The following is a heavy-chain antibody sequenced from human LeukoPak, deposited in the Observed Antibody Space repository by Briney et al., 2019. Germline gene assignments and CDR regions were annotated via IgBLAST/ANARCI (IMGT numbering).Heavy chain of an antibody. D-gene: IGHD3-16*02. CDR2: ISAYNGIT. CDR1: GYTFTSYG. J-gene: IGHJ4*02. V-gene: IGHV1-18*01. Sequence: GASVKVSCKASGYTFTSYGISWVRQAPGQGLEWMGWISAYNGITDYAQKFQGRVTMTEDTSTDTAYMELSSLRSEDTAVYYCATGGENYDYVWGSYRPLDYWGQGTLVTVSS. CDR3: ATGGENYDYVWGSYRPLDY.